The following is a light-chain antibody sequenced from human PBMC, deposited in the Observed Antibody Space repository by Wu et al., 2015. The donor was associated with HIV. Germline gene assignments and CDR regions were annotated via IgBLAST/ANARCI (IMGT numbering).Light chain of an antibody. V-gene: IGKV3-11*01. Sequence: EIVLTQSPATLSLSPGERATLSCRASQYISNSLAWFQQKSGQSPRLLIYDASHRATGIPARFSGSGSGTDFTLTISSLEPEDFAVYYCQQRSNWPLTFGQGTRLEI. J-gene: IGKJ5*01. CDR2: DAS. CDR1: QYISNS. CDR3: QQRSNWPLT.